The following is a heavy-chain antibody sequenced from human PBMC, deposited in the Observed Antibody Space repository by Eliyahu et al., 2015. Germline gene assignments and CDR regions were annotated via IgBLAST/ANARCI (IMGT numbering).Heavy chain of an antibody. Sequence: GRQAPGQGLEWMGWISGYNGNTNYAQKLQGRVTMTTDTSTSTAYMELRSLRSDDTAVYYCAREVAVAGSWFDPWGQGTLVTVSS. J-gene: IGHJ5*02. CDR3: AREVAVAGSWFDP. CDR2: ISGYNGNT. V-gene: IGHV1-18*01. D-gene: IGHD6-19*01.